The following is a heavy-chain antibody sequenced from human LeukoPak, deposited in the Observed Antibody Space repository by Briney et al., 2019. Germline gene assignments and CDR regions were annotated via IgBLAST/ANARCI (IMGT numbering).Heavy chain of an antibody. V-gene: IGHV4-34*01. CDR2: INHSGST. CDR1: GGSFSGYY. CDR3: ARAATETYYDFWSGYPYWYVDL. Sequence: PSETLSLTCAVYGGSFSGYYWSWIRQPPGKGQEWIGEINHSGSTNYNPSLKSRVTISVDTSKNQFSLKLSSVTAADTAVYYCARAATETYYDFWSGYPYWYVDLWGRGTLVTVSS. D-gene: IGHD3-3*01. J-gene: IGHJ2*01.